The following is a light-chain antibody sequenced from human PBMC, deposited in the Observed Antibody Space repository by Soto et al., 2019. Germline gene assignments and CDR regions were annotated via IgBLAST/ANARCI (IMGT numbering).Light chain of an antibody. Sequence: DIQTTQSPSTLSASVGDRVTITCRASQSISSWLAWYQQKPGKAPKLLIYDASSLESGVPSRFSGSGSGTEFTLTISSLQPDDFATYYCQQYNSYSYTFGQGTKLEIK. CDR3: QQYNSYSYT. CDR1: QSISSW. CDR2: DAS. V-gene: IGKV1-5*01. J-gene: IGKJ2*01.